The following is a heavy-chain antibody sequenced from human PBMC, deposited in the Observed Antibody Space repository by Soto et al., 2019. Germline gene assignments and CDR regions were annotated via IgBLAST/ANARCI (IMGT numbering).Heavy chain of an antibody. CDR3: ARDPGTAMVYFDY. CDR2: IWYDGSNK. Sequence: PGGSLRLSCAASGFTFSSYGMHWVRQAPGKGLEWVAVIWYDGSNKYYADSVKGRFTISRDNSKSTLYLQMNSLRAEDTAVYYCARDPGTAMVYFDYWGQGTLVTVSS. D-gene: IGHD5-18*01. J-gene: IGHJ4*02. V-gene: IGHV3-33*01. CDR1: GFTFSSYG.